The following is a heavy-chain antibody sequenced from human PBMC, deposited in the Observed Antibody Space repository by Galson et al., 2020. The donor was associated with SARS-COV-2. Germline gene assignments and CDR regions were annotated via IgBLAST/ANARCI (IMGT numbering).Heavy chain of an antibody. CDR3: AGGVVVPAAMPGGYWFDP. CDR2: IYTSGST. CDR1: GGSISSGSYY. D-gene: IGHD2-2*01. J-gene: IGHJ5*02. Sequence: SETLSLTCTVSGGSISSGSYYWSWIRQPAGKGLEWIGRIYTSGSTNYNPSLKSRVTISVDTSKNQFSLKLSSVTAADTAVYYCAGGVVVPAAMPGGYWFDPWGQGTLVIVSS. V-gene: IGHV4-61*02.